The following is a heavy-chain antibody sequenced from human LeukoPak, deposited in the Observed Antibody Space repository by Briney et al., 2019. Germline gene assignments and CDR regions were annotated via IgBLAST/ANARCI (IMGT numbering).Heavy chain of an antibody. Sequence: SETLSLTCTVSGGSISSYYWSWLRQPPGKGLEWIGYIYYSGSTNYNPSLKSQVTISVDTSKNQFSLKLSSVTAADTAVYYCARGQSSGWYRFDYWGQGTLVTVSS. CDR3: ARGQSSGWYRFDY. CDR1: GGSISSYY. D-gene: IGHD6-19*01. CDR2: IYYSGST. V-gene: IGHV4-59*01. J-gene: IGHJ4*02.